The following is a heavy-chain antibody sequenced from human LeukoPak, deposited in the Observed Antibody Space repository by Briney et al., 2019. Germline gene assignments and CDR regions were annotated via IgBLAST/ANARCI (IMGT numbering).Heavy chain of an antibody. CDR3: ARESTTVAGTFDY. CDR2: INHSGST. D-gene: IGHD6-19*01. CDR1: GFTFSSYE. J-gene: IGHJ4*02. V-gene: IGHV4-34*01. Sequence: PGGSLRLSCAASGFTFSSYEMNWVRQPPGKGLEWIGEINHSGSTNYNPSLKSRVTISVDTSKNQFSLKLSSVTAADTAMYYCARESTTVAGTFDYWGQGTLVTVSS.